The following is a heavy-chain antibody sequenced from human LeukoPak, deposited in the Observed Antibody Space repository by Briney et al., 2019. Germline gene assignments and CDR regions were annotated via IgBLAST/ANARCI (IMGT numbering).Heavy chain of an antibody. J-gene: IGHJ4*02. V-gene: IGHV4-4*07. CDR2: IYTSGST. Sequence: SETLSLTCTVSGGSISSYYWSWIRQPAGKGLEWIGRIYTSGSTNYNPSLKSRVTMSVDTSKNQFSLKLSSVTAADTAVYYCAREGAPWSGPYLIDYWGQGTLDTVSS. CDR3: AREGAPWSGPYLIDY. CDR1: GGSISSYY. D-gene: IGHD2-15*01.